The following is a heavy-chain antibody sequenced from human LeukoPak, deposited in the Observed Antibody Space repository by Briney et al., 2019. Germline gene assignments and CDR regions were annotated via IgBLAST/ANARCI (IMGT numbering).Heavy chain of an antibody. Sequence: GGSVRLSCAASGFTFSSYSMNWVRQAPGKGLEWVSSISSSSCYIYYADSVKGRFTISRDNAKNSLYLQMNSLRAEDTAVYYCARDGRATAMGYYYYYGMDVWGQGTTVTVSS. CDR2: ISSSSCYI. J-gene: IGHJ6*02. D-gene: IGHD5-18*01. CDR3: ARDGRATAMGYYYYYGMDV. CDR1: GFTFSSYS. V-gene: IGHV3-21*01.